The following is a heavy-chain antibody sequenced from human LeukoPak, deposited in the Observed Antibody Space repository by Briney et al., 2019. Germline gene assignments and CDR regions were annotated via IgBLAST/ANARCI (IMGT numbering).Heavy chain of an antibody. V-gene: IGHV3-33*01. Sequence: GRSLGLSCAASGFTFSSYGMHWVRQAPGKGLEWVAVIWYDGSNKYYADSVKGRFTISRDNSKNTLYLQMNSLRAEDTAVYYCARDYGIFGGYYYYGMDVWGQGTTVTVSS. J-gene: IGHJ6*02. CDR1: GFTFSSYG. CDR3: ARDYGIFGGYYYYGMDV. CDR2: IWYDGSNK. D-gene: IGHD3-3*01.